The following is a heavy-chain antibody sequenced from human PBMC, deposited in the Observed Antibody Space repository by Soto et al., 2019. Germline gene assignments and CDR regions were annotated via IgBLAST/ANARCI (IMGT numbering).Heavy chain of an antibody. CDR2: INPSGGST. D-gene: IGHD4-17*01. Sequence: QVQLVQSGAEVKKPGASVKVSCKASGYTLTSYYMHWVRQAPGQGLEWMGIINPSGGSTNYAQKFQGRVTMTRDTSTSTAYMELSSLRSEDTAAYYCARGWTTVVTHPFDPWGQGTLVTVSS. CDR3: ARGWTTVVTHPFDP. V-gene: IGHV1-46*01. CDR1: GYTLTSYY. J-gene: IGHJ5*02.